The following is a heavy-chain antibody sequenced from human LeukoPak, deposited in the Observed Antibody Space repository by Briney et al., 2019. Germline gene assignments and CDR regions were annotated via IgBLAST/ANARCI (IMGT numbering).Heavy chain of an antibody. CDR2: IYYSGSP. D-gene: IGHD2-2*02. CDR3: AKGYCSSTSCYKVDY. J-gene: IGHJ4*02. V-gene: IGHV4-39*01. Sequence: SIYYSGSPYYNPSLKSRVTISVDTSKNQFSLKLSSVTAADTAVYYCAKGYCSSTSCYKVDYWGQGTLVTVS.